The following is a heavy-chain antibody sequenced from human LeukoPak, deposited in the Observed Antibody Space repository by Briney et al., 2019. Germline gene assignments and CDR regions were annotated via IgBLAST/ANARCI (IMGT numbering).Heavy chain of an antibody. CDR3: ARGGSSSWTKTDY. Sequence: GGSLRLSCAASGFTFSSYSMNWVRQAPGKGLEWVSSISSSSSYIYYADSVKGRFTISRDNAKNSLYLQMNSLRAEDTAVYNCARGGSSSWTKTDYWGQGTLVTVSS. CDR2: ISSSSSYI. D-gene: IGHD6-13*01. J-gene: IGHJ4*02. V-gene: IGHV3-21*01. CDR1: GFTFSSYS.